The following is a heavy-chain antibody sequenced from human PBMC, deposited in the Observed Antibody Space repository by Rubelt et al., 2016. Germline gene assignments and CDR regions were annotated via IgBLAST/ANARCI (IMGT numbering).Heavy chain of an antibody. CDR1: GGSISSYY. Sequence: QVQLQESGPGLVKPSETLSLTCTVSGGSISSYYWSWIRQPPGKGLEWIGYIYYSGSTNYNPSLKSRVTISGDTSKNQFSLKLSSVTAADTAVYYCARVRQQLVKNYYYYYMDVWGKGTTVTVSS. CDR3: ARVRQQLVKNYYYYYMDV. J-gene: IGHJ6*03. D-gene: IGHD6-13*01. CDR2: IYYSGST. V-gene: IGHV4-59*01.